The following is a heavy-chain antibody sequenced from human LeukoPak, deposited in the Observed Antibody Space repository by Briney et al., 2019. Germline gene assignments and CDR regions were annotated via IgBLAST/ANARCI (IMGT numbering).Heavy chain of an antibody. CDR1: GFTFSDYS. J-gene: IGHJ6*03. CDR2: ISGSDSTM. V-gene: IGHV3-11*04. Sequence: PGGSLRLSCAASGFTFSDYSMSWVRQAPGKGLEWLSYISGSDSTMYYADSVRGRITISRDNAKKSLFLQLDSLRAEDTAVYYCARGRCCCTPCFPHYYMDLWGSGTTIMVSS. CDR3: ARGRCCCTPCFPHYYMDL. D-gene: IGHD2-21*01.